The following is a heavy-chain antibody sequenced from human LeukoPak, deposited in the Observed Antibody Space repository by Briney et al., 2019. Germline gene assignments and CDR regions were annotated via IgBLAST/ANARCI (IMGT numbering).Heavy chain of an antibody. Sequence: GRSRRFSYAASGLICSSFEMHWVSQDPGKGLEWVSYISSSGTPTYYADSVKGRFTISRDNAKDSLYLQMNSLRADDSAVYYCARDGSVGSTLITPWGQGTLVTVSP. CDR3: ARDGSVGSTLITP. D-gene: IGHD1-26*01. CDR2: ISSSGTPT. V-gene: IGHV3-48*03. J-gene: IGHJ5*02. CDR1: GLICSSFE.